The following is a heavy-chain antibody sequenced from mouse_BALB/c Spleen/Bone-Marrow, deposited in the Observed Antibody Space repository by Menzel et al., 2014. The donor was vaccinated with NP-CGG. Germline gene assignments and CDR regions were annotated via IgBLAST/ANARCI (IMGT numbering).Heavy chain of an antibody. J-gene: IGHJ4*01. CDR3: ARGGDDFSLDY. D-gene: IGHD2-4*01. CDR1: GYAFTDRW. CDR2: IDTSDSYT. Sequence: QVQLQQPGTELVMPGASVKMSCKASGYAFTDRWIHWVKQRPGQGLGWIGAIDTSDSYTNYNQKFKGKATLTVDESSSTAYIHLSSLTSEDSAVYYCARGGDDFSLDYWGQRTSVTVSS. V-gene: IGHV1-69*01.